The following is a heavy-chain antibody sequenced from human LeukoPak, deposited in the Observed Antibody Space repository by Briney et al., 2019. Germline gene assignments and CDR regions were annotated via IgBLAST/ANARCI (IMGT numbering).Heavy chain of an antibody. CDR2: IIPIFGTA. D-gene: IGHD3-3*01. V-gene: IGHV1-69*13. CDR1: GGTFSSYA. CDR3: ARDRELKTYYDFWSGYRI. J-gene: IGHJ3*02. Sequence: ASMKVSCKASGGTFSSYAISWVRQAPGQGLEWMGGIIPIFGTANYAQKFQGRVTMTADESTSTAYMELSSLRSEDTAVYYCARDRELKTYYDFWSGYRIWGQGTMVTVSS.